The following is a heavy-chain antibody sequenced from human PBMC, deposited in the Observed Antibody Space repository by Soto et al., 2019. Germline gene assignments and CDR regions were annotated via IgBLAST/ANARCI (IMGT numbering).Heavy chain of an antibody. V-gene: IGHV3-23*01. CDR3: AKEGDGSNYGGPLPPLHGPFDP. Sequence: EVQLLESGGGLVQPGGSLRLSCAASGFTFSSYAMSWVRQAPGKGLEWVSAISGSGGSTYYADSVKGRFTISRDNSKNTLYLQMNSLRAEDTAVYYCAKEGDGSNYGGPLPPLHGPFDPWGQGTLVTVSS. J-gene: IGHJ5*02. CDR2: ISGSGGST. CDR1: GFTFSSYA. D-gene: IGHD4-4*01.